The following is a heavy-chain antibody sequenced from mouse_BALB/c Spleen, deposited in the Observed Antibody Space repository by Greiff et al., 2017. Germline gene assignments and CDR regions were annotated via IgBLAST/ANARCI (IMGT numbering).Heavy chain of an antibody. D-gene: IGHD2-4*01. CDR2: IYPGDGDT. J-gene: IGHJ4*01. Sequence: VQRVESGPELVKPGASVKISCKASGYAFSSSWMNWVKQRPGQGLEWIGRIYPGDGDTNYNGKFKGKATLTADKSSSTAYMQLSSLTSVDSAVYFCARSDYEGAMDYWGQGTSVTVSS. V-gene: IGHV1-82*01. CDR3: ARSDYEGAMDY. CDR1: GYAFSSSW.